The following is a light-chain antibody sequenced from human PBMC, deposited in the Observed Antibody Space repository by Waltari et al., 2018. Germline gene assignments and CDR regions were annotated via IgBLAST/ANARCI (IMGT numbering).Light chain of an antibody. CDR1: SDINVGDFI. Sequence: QPVLTQPPSSSASPGDSARLTCTLPSDINVGDFIIYWYQQKPGSPPRFLLYYKSDAEKAQGSGVPSRFSGSKDASANAGILLISGLQSEDDADDYCMFWPNNVWVFGGGTKLTVL. V-gene: IGLV5-37*01. CDR2: YKSDAEK. J-gene: IGLJ3*02. CDR3: MFWPNNVWV.